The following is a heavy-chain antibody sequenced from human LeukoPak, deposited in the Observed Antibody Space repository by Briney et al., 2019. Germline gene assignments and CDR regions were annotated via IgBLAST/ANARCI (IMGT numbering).Heavy chain of an antibody. V-gene: IGHV5-51*01. J-gene: IGHJ4*02. CDR3: ARLGIVATIPDY. CDR2: IYPGDSDT. D-gene: IGHD5-12*01. Sequence: KRGESLKISCNGSGYSFTSYWIGWVRQMPGKGLEWMGIIYPGDSDTRYSPSFQGQVTISADKSISTAYLPWSSLKASDTAMYYCARLGIVATIPDYWGQGTLVTLYS. CDR1: GYSFTSYW.